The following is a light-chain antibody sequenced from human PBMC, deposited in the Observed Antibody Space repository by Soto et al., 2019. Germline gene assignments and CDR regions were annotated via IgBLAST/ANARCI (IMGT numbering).Light chain of an antibody. Sequence: DTVLTQSPGTQSLSPGERATLSCRASQSVSNNYLAWYQHIPGQAPRLLIYGASSRATGIPDRFSGSGSGTDFTLAISRLEPEDGAVYYCHQYGRSLPLTFGQGTRLEMK. CDR3: HQYGRSLPLT. J-gene: IGKJ5*01. CDR1: QSVSNNY. V-gene: IGKV3-20*01. CDR2: GAS.